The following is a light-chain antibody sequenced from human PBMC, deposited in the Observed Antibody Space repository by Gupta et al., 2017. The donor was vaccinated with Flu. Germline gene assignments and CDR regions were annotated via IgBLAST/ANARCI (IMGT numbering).Light chain of an antibody. CDR3: QQRSNWPLPLT. CDR2: DAS. Sequence: RATLSCRASQSVSSYLAWYQQKPGQAPRLLIYDASNRATGIPARFSGSGSGTDFTLTISSLEPDDFAVYYCQQRSNWPLPLTFGGGTKVEIK. V-gene: IGKV3-11*01. J-gene: IGKJ4*01. CDR1: QSVSSY.